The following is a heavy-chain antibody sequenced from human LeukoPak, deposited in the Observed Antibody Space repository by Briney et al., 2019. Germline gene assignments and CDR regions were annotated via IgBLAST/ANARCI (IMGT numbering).Heavy chain of an antibody. Sequence: SETLSLTCAVYGGSFSGYFWSWIRQPPGKGLEWIGKINHSGSTNYNPSLKSRVTISVDTSKNQFSLKLSSVTAADTAVYYCARGGDYCSGGSCYFYYWGQGTLVTVSS. J-gene: IGHJ4*02. CDR1: GGSFSGYF. D-gene: IGHD2-15*01. CDR3: ARGGDYCSGGSCYFYY. V-gene: IGHV4-34*01. CDR2: INHSGST.